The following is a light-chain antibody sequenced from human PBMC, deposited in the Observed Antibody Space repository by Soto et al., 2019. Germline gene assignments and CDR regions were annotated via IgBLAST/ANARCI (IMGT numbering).Light chain of an antibody. CDR2: GAS. Sequence: EVVLTQSPVTLSMSPGDSATLSCKASHSVSDNFAWYHQKPGQAPRLLIYGASTRATGIPARFSGSGSGTEFTLTISSLQSEDFAVYYCQQYNDWPITFGQGTRLEIK. CDR3: QQYNDWPIT. V-gene: IGKV3-15*01. CDR1: HSVSDN. J-gene: IGKJ5*01.